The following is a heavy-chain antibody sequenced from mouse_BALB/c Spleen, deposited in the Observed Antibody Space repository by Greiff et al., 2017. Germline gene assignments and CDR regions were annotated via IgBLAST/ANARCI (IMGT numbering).Heavy chain of an antibody. CDR3: ARGGQLGLREAMDY. CDR2: INPSTGYT. V-gene: IGHV1-7*01. J-gene: IGHJ4*01. Sequence: VKLQESGAELAKPGASVKMSCTASGFTFTSYCMHWVKQRPGQGLDWIGYINPSTGYTEYNQKFKDKATLTADKSSNTASLQLSSLTSEDSAVYYSARGGQLGLREAMDYWGQGTSVTVSS. D-gene: IGHD3-2*01. CDR1: GFTFTSYC.